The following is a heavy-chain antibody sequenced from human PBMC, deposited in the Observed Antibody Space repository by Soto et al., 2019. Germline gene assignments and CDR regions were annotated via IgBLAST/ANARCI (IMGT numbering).Heavy chain of an antibody. D-gene: IGHD4-17*01. Sequence: SDTLSLTCTVSGGSISSSSYYWGWIRQPPGKGLEWIGSIYYSGSTYYNPSLKSRVTISVDTSKNQFSLKLSSVTAADTAVYYCARGMTTVTTFDYWGQGTLVTVSS. CDR2: IYYSGST. CDR3: ARGMTTVTTFDY. J-gene: IGHJ4*02. V-gene: IGHV4-39*07. CDR1: GGSISSSSYY.